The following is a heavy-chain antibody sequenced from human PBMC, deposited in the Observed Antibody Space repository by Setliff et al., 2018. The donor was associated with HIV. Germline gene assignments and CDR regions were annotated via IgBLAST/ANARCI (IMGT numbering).Heavy chain of an antibody. D-gene: IGHD2-15*01. CDR1: GGYMSGYY. Sequence: SETLSLTCTVSGGYMSGYYWGWIRQPPGKGLEWIGSIYYSGDTYYNPSLKSRVTISVDTSKNQFSLKVSSVTAADTAVYYCARHGNIVVMLDATAFDYWGQGTQVTVSS. V-gene: IGHV4-39*01. CDR2: IYYSGDT. CDR3: ARHGNIVVMLDATAFDY. J-gene: IGHJ4*02.